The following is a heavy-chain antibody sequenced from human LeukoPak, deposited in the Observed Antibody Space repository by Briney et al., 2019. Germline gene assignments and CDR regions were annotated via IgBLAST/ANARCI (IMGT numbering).Heavy chain of an antibody. CDR1: GYSFTTYW. D-gene: IGHD3-22*01. J-gene: IGHJ3*01. CDR3: ARPNITSYYDSRGYDAFDV. V-gene: IGHV5-51*01. Sequence: GESLKISCRGSGYSFTTYWIGWVRQMPGKGLEWMGIIYPGDSDTRYSPSFQGQVTISADKSVRTAYLQWSSLKASDTAMYYCARPNITSYYDSRGYDAFDVWGQGTMVTVSS. CDR2: IYPGDSDT.